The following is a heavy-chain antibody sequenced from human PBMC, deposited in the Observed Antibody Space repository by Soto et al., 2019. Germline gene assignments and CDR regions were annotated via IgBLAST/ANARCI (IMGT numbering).Heavy chain of an antibody. V-gene: IGHV5-51*01. CDR3: AKHEGYCSSTTCSNFDY. D-gene: IGHD2-2*01. J-gene: IGHJ4*02. CDR2: IYPGDSDT. Sequence: GESLKISCRGSGFTFTIYWIAWVRQMPGKGLEWMGIIYPGDSDTSYSPSFQGQVTISADKSINTAYLQWSSLKASDTAMYYCAKHEGYCSSTTCSNFDYWGQGTLVTVSS. CDR1: GFTFTIYW.